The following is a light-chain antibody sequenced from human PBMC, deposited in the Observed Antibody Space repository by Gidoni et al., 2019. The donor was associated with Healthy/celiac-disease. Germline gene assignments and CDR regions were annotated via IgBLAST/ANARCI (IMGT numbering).Light chain of an antibody. CDR3: QQYYSTPPA. V-gene: IGKV4-1*01. CDR2: WAS. J-gene: IGKJ1*01. Sequence: DIVMTQSPDSLAGSLGERATINCKSSQSVLYSSNNKNYLAWYQQKPGQPPKLLIYWASTRESGVPDRFSGSGSGTDFPLPISSLQAEDVAVYYCQQYYSTPPAFGQGTKVEIK. CDR1: QSVLYSSNNKNY.